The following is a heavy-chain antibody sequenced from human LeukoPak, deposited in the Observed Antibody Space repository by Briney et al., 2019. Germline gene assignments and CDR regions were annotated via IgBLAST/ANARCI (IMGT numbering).Heavy chain of an antibody. CDR1: GGSISSSSYY. CDR2: IYYSGGT. CDR3: ASGIAAAGTSGY. Sequence: PSETLSLTCTVSGGSISSSSYYWGWIRQPPGKGLEWIGSIYYSGGTYYNPSLKSRVTISVDTSKNQFSLKLSSVTAADTAVYYCASGIAAAGTSGYWGQGTLVTVSS. D-gene: IGHD6-13*01. V-gene: IGHV4-39*07. J-gene: IGHJ4*02.